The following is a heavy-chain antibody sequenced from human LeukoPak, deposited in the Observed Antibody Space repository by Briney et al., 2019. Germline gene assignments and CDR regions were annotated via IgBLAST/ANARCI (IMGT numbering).Heavy chain of an antibody. CDR3: AREANVGGALQY. CDR2: INTDGGFT. Sequence: GGSLRLSCAASGFIFSDYWMHWVRQAPGKGLVWVSRINTDGGFTRYADSVQGRFIISRDTAKNTLFLQMNSLRAEDTAVYYCAREANVGGALQYWGQGILVTVSS. D-gene: IGHD1-26*01. V-gene: IGHV3-74*01. CDR1: GFIFSDYW. J-gene: IGHJ4*02.